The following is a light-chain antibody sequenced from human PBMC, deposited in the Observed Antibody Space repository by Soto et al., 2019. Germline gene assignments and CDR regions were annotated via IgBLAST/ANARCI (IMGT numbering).Light chain of an antibody. CDR1: QSMSSW. CDR2: DAS. Sequence: DIQRTQSPSTLSASVGDRVTITCRASQSMSSWLAWYQQKPGKAPKLLIYDASSLDSGVPSRFSGSGSGTEFPLTISSLQSDDFATYYCQLYNSYPWTFGQETRVEIK. J-gene: IGKJ1*01. V-gene: IGKV1-5*01. CDR3: QLYNSYPWT.